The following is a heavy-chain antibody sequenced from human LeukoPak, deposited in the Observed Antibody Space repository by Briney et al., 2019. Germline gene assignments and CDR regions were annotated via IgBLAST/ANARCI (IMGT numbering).Heavy chain of an antibody. V-gene: IGHV4-4*07. D-gene: IGHD2-2*01. Sequence: SETLSLTCTVSGGSISSYYWSWIRQPAGKGLEWIGRIYTSGSTNYNPSLKSRVTISVDTSKNQFSLKLSSVTAADTAVYYCAGQPDIVVVPAAPRGYFDYWGQGTLVTVSS. CDR1: GGSISSYY. J-gene: IGHJ4*02. CDR2: IYTSGST. CDR3: AGQPDIVVVPAAPRGYFDY.